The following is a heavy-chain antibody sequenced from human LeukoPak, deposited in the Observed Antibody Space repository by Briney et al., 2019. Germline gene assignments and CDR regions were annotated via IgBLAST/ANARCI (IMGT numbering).Heavy chain of an antibody. J-gene: IGHJ4*02. CDR3: ATTPTAMGKFLFDS. CDR2: IGSSSSYI. CDR1: GFTFSTYS. V-gene: IGHV3-21*01. Sequence: GESLKISCAASGFTFSTYSMNWVRQAPGKGLEWVSSIGSSSSYIYYGDSVKGRFTISRDNAKNSLYLQMNSLRAEDTAVYYCATTPTAMGKFLFDSWGQGNLVTVSS. D-gene: IGHD5-18*01.